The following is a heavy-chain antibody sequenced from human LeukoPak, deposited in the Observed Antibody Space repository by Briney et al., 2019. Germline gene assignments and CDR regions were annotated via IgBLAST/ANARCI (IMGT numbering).Heavy chain of an antibody. J-gene: IGHJ4*02. CDR1: GFTFSSYG. CDR3: AKGYYDFWSGYLYYFDY. Sequence: GRSLRLSCAASGFTFSSYGMHWVRQAPGKGLEWVAVIWYDGSNKYYADSVKGRFTISRDNSKNTLYLQMNSLRAEDTAVYYCAKGYYDFWSGYLYYFDYWGQGTLVTVSS. CDR2: IWYDGSNK. V-gene: IGHV3-33*06. D-gene: IGHD3-3*01.